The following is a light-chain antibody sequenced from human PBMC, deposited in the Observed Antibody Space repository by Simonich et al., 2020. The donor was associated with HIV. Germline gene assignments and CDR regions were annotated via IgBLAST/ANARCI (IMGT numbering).Light chain of an antibody. V-gene: IGKV2-28*01. J-gene: IGKJ2*01. CDR3: MQALQTPYT. Sequence: DILMTQSPLSLPVTPGAPASISSRSSQNLMHSNGYNYLDWYLQKPGQSPQLLIYLNANRASGVPDRFSGSGSGTDFTLKISRVEAEDVGVYYCMQALQTPYTFGQGTKLDFK. CDR2: LNA. CDR1: QNLMHSNGYNY.